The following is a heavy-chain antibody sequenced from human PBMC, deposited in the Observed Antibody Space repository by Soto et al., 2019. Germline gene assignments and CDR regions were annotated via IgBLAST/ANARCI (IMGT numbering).Heavy chain of an antibody. CDR2: INAGKGTT. V-gene: IGHV1-3*01. D-gene: IGHD3-10*01. J-gene: IGHJ6*02. Sequence: ASVKVSCKASGYTLTSYAMHWVRQAPGHRLEWMGWINAGKGTTKYSQKFQGRVTITRDTSASTAYMELSSLRSEDTAVYYCARVGWFGEGYYYYYGMDVWGQGTTVTVSS. CDR3: ARVGWFGEGYYYYYGMDV. CDR1: GYTLTSYA.